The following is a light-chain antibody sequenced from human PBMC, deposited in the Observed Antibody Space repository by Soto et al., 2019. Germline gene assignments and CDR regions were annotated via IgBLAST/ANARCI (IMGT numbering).Light chain of an antibody. CDR3: PQRSNAPVDYS. CDR1: QSVSSY. CDR2: DAS. Sequence: EIVLTQSPATLSLSPGERATLSCRASQSVSSYLAWYQQKPGQAPRLLIYDASNRATGTTARFSGSGSGTDLTITISGLEPEDYAGSYWPQRSNAPVDYSFGQG. J-gene: IGKJ2*01. V-gene: IGKV3-11*01.